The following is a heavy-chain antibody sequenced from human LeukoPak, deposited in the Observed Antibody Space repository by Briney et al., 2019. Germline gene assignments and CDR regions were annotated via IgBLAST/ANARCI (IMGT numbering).Heavy chain of an antibody. V-gene: IGHV3-7*01. CDR1: GFTFSSYW. Sequence: PGGSLRLSCAASGFTFSSYWMTWVRQAPGKGLEWVANINQDGSLKYYVDSVKGRFTISRDNAKNSLYLQMNSLRAEDTAFYYCARDLRTGYTYGYPLGYWGQGTLVTVSS. CDR3: ARDLRTGYTYGYPLGY. CDR2: INQDGSLK. D-gene: IGHD5-18*01. J-gene: IGHJ4*02.